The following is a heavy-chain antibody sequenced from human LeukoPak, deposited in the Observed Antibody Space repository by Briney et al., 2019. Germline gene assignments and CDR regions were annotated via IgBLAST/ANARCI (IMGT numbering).Heavy chain of an antibody. Sequence: PGGSLRPSCAASGFTVSSNYMSWVRQAPGKGLEWVSVIYSGGRTYYADSVKGRFTISRDNSKNTLYLQMNSLRAEDTAVYYCARAGKVVTSFFDCWGQGTLVTVSS. CDR3: ARAGKVVTSFFDC. J-gene: IGHJ4*02. CDR1: GFTVSSNY. CDR2: IYSGGRT. V-gene: IGHV3-53*01. D-gene: IGHD3-22*01.